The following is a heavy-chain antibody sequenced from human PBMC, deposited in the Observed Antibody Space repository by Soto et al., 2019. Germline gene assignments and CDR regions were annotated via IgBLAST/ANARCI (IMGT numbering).Heavy chain of an antibody. Sequence: GGSLRLSCAASGFTFSSYAMSWVRQAPGKGLEWVSAISGSGGSTYYADSVKGRFTISRDNSKNTLYLQMNSLRAEDTAVYYCAKDPRSTMIVVVGPWFDPWGQGTLATVSS. J-gene: IGHJ5*02. D-gene: IGHD3-22*01. CDR3: AKDPRSTMIVVVGPWFDP. CDR1: GFTFSSYA. V-gene: IGHV3-23*01. CDR2: ISGSGGST.